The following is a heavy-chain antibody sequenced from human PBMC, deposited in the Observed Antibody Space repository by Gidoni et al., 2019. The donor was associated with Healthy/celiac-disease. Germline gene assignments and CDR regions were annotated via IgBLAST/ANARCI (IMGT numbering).Heavy chain of an antibody. CDR3: ARDPVVVVVAANYYYGMDV. V-gene: IGHV1-18*01. D-gene: IGHD2-15*01. J-gene: IGHJ6*02. Sequence: QVQLVQSGAEVKKPGASVKVSCKASGYTFRSYSISWVRQAPGQGLEWMGWISAYNGNTNYAQKLQGRVTMTTDTSTSTAYMELRSLRSDDTAVYYCARDPVVVVVAANYYYGMDVWGQGTTVTVSS. CDR1: GYTFRSYS. CDR2: ISAYNGNT.